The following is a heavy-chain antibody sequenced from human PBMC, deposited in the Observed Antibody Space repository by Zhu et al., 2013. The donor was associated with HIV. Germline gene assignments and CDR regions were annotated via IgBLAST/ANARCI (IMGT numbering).Heavy chain of an antibody. CDR3: ARGSPREQLATGDFQH. J-gene: IGHJ1*01. CDR2: MNPNSGNT. D-gene: IGHD6-6*01. CDR1: GYTFTSYD. V-gene: IGHV1-8*02. Sequence: QVQLVQSGAEVKKPGASVKVSCKASGYTFTSYDINWVRQATGQGLEWMGWMNPNSGNTGYTQKFQGRVTMTRNTSISTAYMELSSLRSEDTAVYYCARGSPREQLATGDFQHWGQGTLVIVSS.